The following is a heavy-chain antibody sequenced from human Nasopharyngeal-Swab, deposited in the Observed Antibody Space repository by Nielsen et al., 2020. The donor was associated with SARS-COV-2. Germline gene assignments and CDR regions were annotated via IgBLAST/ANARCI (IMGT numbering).Heavy chain of an antibody. D-gene: IGHD3-16*01. CDR2: ISGSGGST. J-gene: IGHJ5*02. CDR3: TRENLGIFASGNWLDP. Sequence: GGSLRLSCAASGFTFSSYAMSWVRQAPGKGLEWVSAISGSGGSTYYADSVKGRFTVFRDNTRNTLHLQMNSLTAEDTAMYFCTRENLGIFASGNWLDPWGQGTLVTVSS. CDR1: GFTFSSYA. V-gene: IGHV3-23*01.